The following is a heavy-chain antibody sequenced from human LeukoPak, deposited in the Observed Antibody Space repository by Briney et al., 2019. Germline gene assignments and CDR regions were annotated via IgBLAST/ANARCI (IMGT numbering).Heavy chain of an antibody. CDR2: ITPKSGDT. CDR1: GYTFSDFY. CDR3: ARVRLADERAWAY. Sequence: ASVKVSCKASGYTFSDFYIHWVRQAPGQGLEYVGWITPKSGDTYSSQRFQGRVTMTRGASISTAYMELSSLRSDDTAVYFCARVRLADERAWAYWGQGTLVTVSS. V-gene: IGHV1-2*02. D-gene: IGHD3-3*02. J-gene: IGHJ4*02.